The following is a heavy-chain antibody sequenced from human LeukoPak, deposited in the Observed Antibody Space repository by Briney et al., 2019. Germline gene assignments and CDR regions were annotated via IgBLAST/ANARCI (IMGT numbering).Heavy chain of an antibody. CDR2: ISNSGTTI. CDR3: ARAVAGTPIDY. V-gene: IGHV3-48*03. Sequence: GGSLRLSCAASGFTFSNYEMNWVRQAPGKGLEWVSYISNSGTTIYYTDSVKGRFTISRDNAQNSLYLQMNSLRAEDTAVYYCARAVAGTPIDYWGKGTLVTVSS. J-gene: IGHJ4*02. CDR1: GFTFSNYE. D-gene: IGHD6-19*01.